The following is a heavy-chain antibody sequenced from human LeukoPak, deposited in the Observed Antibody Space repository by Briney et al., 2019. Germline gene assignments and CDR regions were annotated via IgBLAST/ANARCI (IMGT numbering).Heavy chain of an antibody. CDR2: ISSSSSYI. Sequence: KTGGSLRLSCAASGFTFSSYWMSWVRQAPGKGLEWVSSISSSSSYIYYADSVKGRFTISRDNAKNSLYLQMNSLRAEDTAVYYCARDPGYGLGVDYGDYWGQGTLVTVSS. D-gene: IGHD3-10*01. CDR1: GFTFSSYW. V-gene: IGHV3-21*01. CDR3: ARDPGYGLGVDYGDY. J-gene: IGHJ4*02.